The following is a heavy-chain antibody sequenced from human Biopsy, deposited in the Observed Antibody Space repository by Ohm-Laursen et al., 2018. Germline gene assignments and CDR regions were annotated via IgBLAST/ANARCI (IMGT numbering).Heavy chain of an antibody. CDR2: IYYTGHT. D-gene: IGHD1-26*01. Sequence: GTLSLTCSVSGGSIKSYYWNWIRQSPGKGLEWIGFIYYTGHTNYNPSLKSRATISVDTSKNQFSLKVISVTAADTAVYYCARWETTLGRSLDSWGQGTLVAVSS. CDR1: GGSIKSYY. J-gene: IGHJ4*02. CDR3: ARWETTLGRSLDS. V-gene: IGHV4-59*01.